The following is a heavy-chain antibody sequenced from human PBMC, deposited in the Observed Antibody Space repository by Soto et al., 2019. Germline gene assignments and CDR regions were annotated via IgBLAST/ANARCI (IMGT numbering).Heavy chain of an antibody. CDR2: INPNSGGT. V-gene: IGHV1-2*02. D-gene: IGHD3-10*01. CDR3: ARGGVQKI. Sequence: VASVKVSCKASGYTFTGSYMHWVRHAPGQELEWMGWINPNSGGTNYAKKFQGRVTMTRDTSISTAYMELSRLGSDDTAVYYCARGGVQKIWGQGTLVTVCS. J-gene: IGHJ4*02. CDR1: GYTFTGSY.